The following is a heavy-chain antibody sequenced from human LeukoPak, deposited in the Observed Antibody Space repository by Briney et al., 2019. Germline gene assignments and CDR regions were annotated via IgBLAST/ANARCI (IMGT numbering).Heavy chain of an antibody. CDR1: GFTFSGSA. CDR2: IRNKANSYAT. Sequence: PGGSLRLSCAASGFTFSGSAMHWVRQASGKGLEWVGRIRNKANSYATAYAASVKGRFTISRDDSKNTAYLQMNSLKTEDTAVYYCTRFEYSSSQGGQGTLVTVSS. V-gene: IGHV3-73*01. D-gene: IGHD6-6*01. CDR3: TRFEYSSSQ. J-gene: IGHJ4*02.